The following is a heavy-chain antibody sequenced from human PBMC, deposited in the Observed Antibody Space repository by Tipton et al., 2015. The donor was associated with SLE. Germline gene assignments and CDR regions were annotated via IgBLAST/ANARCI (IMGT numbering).Heavy chain of an antibody. D-gene: IGHD3-3*01. CDR1: GGSISSDIYQ. V-gene: IGHV4-39*07. CDR2: IYSSGST. CDR3: ARLGDYDFWSGFDFDS. Sequence: TLSLTCVVSGGSISSDIYQWGWIRQPPGKGLEWIGTIYSSGSTYHNPSLKSRVTLSIDTSKNQFSLKLSSVTAADTAVYYCARLGDYDFWSGFDFDSWGQGTLVTVSS. J-gene: IGHJ4*02.